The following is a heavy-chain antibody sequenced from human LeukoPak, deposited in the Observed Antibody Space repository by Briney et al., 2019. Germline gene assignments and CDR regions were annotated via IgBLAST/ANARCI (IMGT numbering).Heavy chain of an antibody. CDR3: TTDRYYDNSELQFQH. J-gene: IGHJ1*01. CDR1: GFTLNNAW. V-gene: IGHV3-15*01. D-gene: IGHD3-22*01. CDR2: IKRETDGGTI. Sequence: GGSLRLSCAASGFTLNNAWMSWVRQAPGKGLEWLGRIKRETDGGTIDFAAPVKGRFTISRDDSRNTLYLQMDSLKIEDTAVYYCTTDRYYDNSELQFQHWGQGTLVTVSS.